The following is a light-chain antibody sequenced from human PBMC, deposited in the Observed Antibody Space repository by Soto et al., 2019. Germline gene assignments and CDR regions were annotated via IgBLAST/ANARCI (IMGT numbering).Light chain of an antibody. V-gene: IGKV1-5*03. CDR1: QSLSYW. J-gene: IGKJ2*01. Sequence: DIQMTQSPSTLSASVGDTVTITCRASQSLSYWLAWYPQKPGQARKLLIHKASTLESGVPPRFSGRGSGTELHLTIRSLQPDDFADFYCQQYHRFPHPLGQGTKLQI. CDR3: QQYHRFPHP. CDR2: KAS.